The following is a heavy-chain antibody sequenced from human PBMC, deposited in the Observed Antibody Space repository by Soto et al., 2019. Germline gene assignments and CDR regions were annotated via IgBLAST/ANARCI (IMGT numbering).Heavy chain of an antibody. Sequence: LSLTCVVSGGSITSGGHSWSWIRQAPGKGLEWVGSIYQSKSAYYNPSLRSRVAISVDRSNNQVSLRMTSVTAADTAIYYCARGDTRLGELSHDYWGQGTLVTVSS. CDR2: IYQSKSA. J-gene: IGHJ4*02. CDR3: ARGDTRLGELSHDY. D-gene: IGHD3-16*02. V-gene: IGHV4-30-2*01. CDR1: GGSITSGGHS.